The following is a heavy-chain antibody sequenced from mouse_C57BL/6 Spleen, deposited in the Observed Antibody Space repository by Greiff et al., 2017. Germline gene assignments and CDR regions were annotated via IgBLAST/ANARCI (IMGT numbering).Heavy chain of an antibody. CDR2: IRNKANGYTT. Sequence: EVQGVESGGGLVQPGGSLSLSCAASGFTFTDYYMSWVRQPPGKALEWLGFIRNKANGYTTEYSASVKGRFTISRDNSQSILYLQMNALRAVDSATYYCARYPHYDYDGYWYFDVWGTGTTVTVSS. CDR1: GFTFTDYY. V-gene: IGHV7-3*01. J-gene: IGHJ1*03. CDR3: ARYPHYDYDGYWYFDV. D-gene: IGHD2-4*01.